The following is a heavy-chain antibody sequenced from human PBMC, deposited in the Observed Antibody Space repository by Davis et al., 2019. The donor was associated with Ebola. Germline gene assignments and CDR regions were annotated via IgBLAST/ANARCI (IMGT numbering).Heavy chain of an antibody. J-gene: IGHJ3*02. CDR1: GYTFTNYY. CDR3: TTPGGQDSGYDVFDI. CDR2: INPSGGST. V-gene: IGHV1-46*03. D-gene: IGHD5-12*01. Sequence: ASAKVSCKASGYTFTNYYMHWVRQAPGQGLEWMGIINPSGGSTNYAQKFQGRVTMTRDTSTSTVYMDLSSLRSEDTALYYCTTPGGQDSGYDVFDIWGQGTMVTVSS.